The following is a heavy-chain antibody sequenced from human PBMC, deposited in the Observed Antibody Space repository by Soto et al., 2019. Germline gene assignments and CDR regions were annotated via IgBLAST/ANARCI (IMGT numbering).Heavy chain of an antibody. Sequence: GGSLRLSCSASGFTFSSYAMTWVRQAPGKGLEWVSGISGGGGSTFYADSVKGRFTISRDNSKSTLYLQMNIVRAEDTAIYFCARVSLVNDYVWGSYDYWGQGTQVTVSS. CDR3: ARVSLVNDYVWGSYDY. D-gene: IGHD3-16*01. CDR2: ISGGGGST. V-gene: IGHV3-23*01. J-gene: IGHJ4*02. CDR1: GFTFSSYA.